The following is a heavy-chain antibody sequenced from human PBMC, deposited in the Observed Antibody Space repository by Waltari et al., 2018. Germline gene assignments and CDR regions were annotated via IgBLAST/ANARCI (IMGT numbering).Heavy chain of an antibody. CDR1: GFTFSSYS. V-gene: IGHV3-21*01. CDR2: ISSSSSYI. D-gene: IGHD5-12*01. J-gene: IGHJ4*02. CDR3: ARDGAPTGGYSGYDPGSFDY. Sequence: EVQLVESGGGLVKPGGSLRLSCAASGFTFSSYSMNWVRQAPGKGLEWVSSISSSSSYIYYAYSVKGRFTISRDNAKNSLYLQMNSLRAEDTAVYYCARDGAPTGGYSGYDPGSFDYWGQGTLVTVSS.